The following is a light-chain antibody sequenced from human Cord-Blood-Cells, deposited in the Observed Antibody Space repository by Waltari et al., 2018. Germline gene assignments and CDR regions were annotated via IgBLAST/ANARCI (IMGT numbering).Light chain of an antibody. Sequence: EIVLTQPPGTLSLSPVERATLSCRASQGVSSSYLAWYQQKPGQAPRLLIYGASSRATGIPDRFSGSGSGTDFTLTISILQPEDFATYYCQQSYSTPYTFGQGTKLEIK. V-gene: IGKV3-20*01. J-gene: IGKJ2*01. CDR1: QGVSSSY. CDR3: QQSYSTPYT. CDR2: GAS.